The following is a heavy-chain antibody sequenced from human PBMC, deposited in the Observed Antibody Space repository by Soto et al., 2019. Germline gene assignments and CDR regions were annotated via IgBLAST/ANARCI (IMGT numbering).Heavy chain of an antibody. Sequence: EVQVVESGGGLVQPGGSLRLSCAASGFTFSSYWMSWIRQAPGKGLEWGANIKKDGSEKYYVDSVKGRFTISRDNAKNTLNMQMNSLRAEDTAVYYCAVDDLGGTRYGGCDSWGQGTLVTVSS. CDR2: IKKDGSEK. V-gene: IGHV3-7*03. CDR1: GFTFSSYW. D-gene: IGHD2-2*01. CDR3: AVDDLGGTRYGGCDS. J-gene: IGHJ5*02.